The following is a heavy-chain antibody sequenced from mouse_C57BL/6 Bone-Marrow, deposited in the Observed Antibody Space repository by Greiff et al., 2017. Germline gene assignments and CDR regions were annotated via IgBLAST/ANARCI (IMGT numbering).Heavy chain of an antibody. V-gene: IGHV1-19*01. CDR2: INPYNGGT. Sequence: EVQLQQSGPVLVKPGASVKMSCKASGYTFTDYYMNWVKQSHGKSLEWIGVINPYNGGTSYNQKFKGKATLTVDKSSSTAYMELNSLTSEDSAVYYCARKNFGLPSVERYFDYWGQGTTLTVSS. CDR3: ARKNFGLPSVERYFDY. J-gene: IGHJ2*01. CDR1: GYTFTDYY. D-gene: IGHD1-1*01.